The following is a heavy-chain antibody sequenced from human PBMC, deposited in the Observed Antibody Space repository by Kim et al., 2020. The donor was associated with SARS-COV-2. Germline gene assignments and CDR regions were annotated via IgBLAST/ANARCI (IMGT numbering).Heavy chain of an antibody. CDR3: ARARAGVVPAPILGMGPHYAYFIMDV. V-gene: IGHV4-34*01. J-gene: IGHJ6*02. D-gene: IGHD2-2*02. CDR2: INHSGSI. CDR1: GGSFSYYY. Sequence: SETLSLTCGVYGGSFSYYYWSWIRQPPGKGLEWIGEINHSGSINCNPSLKSRVTISVDTSKNQFSLKLSSVTAADTAFYYCARARAGVVPAPILGMGPHYAYFIMDVWGQGTTVTVSS.